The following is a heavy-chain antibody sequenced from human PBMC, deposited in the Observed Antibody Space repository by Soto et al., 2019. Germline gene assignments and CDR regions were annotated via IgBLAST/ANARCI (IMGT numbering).Heavy chain of an antibody. CDR2: IYNSGST. CDR1: GGSISSSSYY. Sequence: QLQLQESGPRLVKPSETLSLTCTVSGGSISSSSYYWGWIRQPPGKGLEWIGNIYNSGSTYYNPSLNSRVTISVDTSKNQFSLKLSSVTAADTAVYYCARQPVDTAMATTWGQGTMVTVSS. V-gene: IGHV4-39*01. D-gene: IGHD5-18*01. J-gene: IGHJ3*01. CDR3: ARQPVDTAMATT.